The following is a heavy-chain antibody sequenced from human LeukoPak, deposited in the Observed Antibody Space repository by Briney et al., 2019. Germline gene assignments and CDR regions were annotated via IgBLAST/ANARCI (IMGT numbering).Heavy chain of an antibody. CDR2: IYWNDDR. CDR1: GFSLSTSGVG. V-gene: IGHV2-5*01. Sequence: SGPTLVNPTQTLTLTCTFSGFSLSTSGVGVVWIRQPPEKALEWLAIIYWNDDRRYSPPLKSRLTITKDTSKNQVVLTLTNMDPVDTATYYCAHRSSFGEFFYWGQGTLVTVSS. J-gene: IGHJ4*02. CDR3: AHRSSFGEFFY. D-gene: IGHD3-10*01.